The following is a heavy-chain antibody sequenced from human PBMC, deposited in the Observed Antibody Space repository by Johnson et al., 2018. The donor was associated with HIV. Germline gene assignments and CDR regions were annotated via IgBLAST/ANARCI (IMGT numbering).Heavy chain of an antibody. J-gene: IGHJ3*02. V-gene: IGHV3-30-3*01. CDR2: ISYDGSNK. CDR1: GFTFSSYA. D-gene: IGHD1-26*01. Sequence: QMQLVESGGGVVQPGRSLRLSCAASGFTFSSYAMHWVRQAPGKGLEWVAVISYDGSNKYYADSVKGRFTISRDNAKNSLYLQMNSLRAEDTALYYCARELIVGATNAFDIWGQGTMVTVSS. CDR3: ARELIVGATNAFDI.